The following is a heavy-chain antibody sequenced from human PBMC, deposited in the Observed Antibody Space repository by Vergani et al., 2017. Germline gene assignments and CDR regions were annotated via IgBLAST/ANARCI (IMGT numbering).Heavy chain of an antibody. V-gene: IGHV3-30*03. CDR3: ARNPRPRCVNSVCRYVFDV. CDR1: EFTFSNYA. D-gene: IGHD1-1*01. CDR2: VSYGGYNE. J-gene: IGHJ3*01. Sequence: VQLLESGGGLVQPGGSLRLTCAASEFTFSNYAMNWVRQAPGKGLEWVATVSYGGYNEYYADSVRGRFTISRDNSRNTVSLQMDSLRLEDTAVYYCARNPRPRCVNSVCRYVFDVWGHGTKVTVSS.